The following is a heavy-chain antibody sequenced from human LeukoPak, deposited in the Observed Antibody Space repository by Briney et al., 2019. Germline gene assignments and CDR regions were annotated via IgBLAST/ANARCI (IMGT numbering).Heavy chain of an antibody. V-gene: IGHV1-18*01. D-gene: IGHD3-22*01. CDR1: GYTFTSYG. J-gene: IGHJ3*02. CDR3: AREGYYYDSSGYQDAFDI. CDR2: ISAYNGNT. Sequence: ASVKVSCKASGYTFTSYGISWVRQAPGQGLEWMGWISAYNGNTNYAQKLQGRVTMTTYTSTSTAYMELRSLRSDDTAVYYCAREGYYYDSSGYQDAFDIWGQGTMVTVSS.